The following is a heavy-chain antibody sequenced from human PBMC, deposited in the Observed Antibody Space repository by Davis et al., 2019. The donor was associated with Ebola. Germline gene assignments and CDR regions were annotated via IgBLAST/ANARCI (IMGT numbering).Heavy chain of an antibody. CDR1: GGPISSYY. D-gene: IGHD3-10*01. V-gene: IGHV4-4*07. Sequence: ESLKIPCTISGGPISSYYWSWIRQPAGKGLEWIGRIYTGGSTNYKPSLKSRVTMSVDTSKNQFSLKLSSVTAADTAVYYCARWEGSGRFFDHWGQGSLVTVSS. CDR2: IYTGGST. J-gene: IGHJ4*02. CDR3: ARWEGSGRFFDH.